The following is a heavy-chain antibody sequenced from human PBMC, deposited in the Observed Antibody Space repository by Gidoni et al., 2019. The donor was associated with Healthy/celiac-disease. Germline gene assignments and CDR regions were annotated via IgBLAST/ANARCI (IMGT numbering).Heavy chain of an antibody. D-gene: IGHD6-6*01. CDR2: IYYSGST. Sequence: QLQLQESGPGLVKPSETLSLTCTVSGGSISSSSYYWGWIRQPPGKGLEWIGSIYYSGSTYYNPSLKSRVTISVDTSKNQFSLKLSSVTAADTAVYYCARKGRPKPPKDYYYMDVWGKGTTVTVSS. CDR3: ARKGRPKPPKDYYYMDV. CDR1: GGSISSSSYY. J-gene: IGHJ6*03. V-gene: IGHV4-39*01.